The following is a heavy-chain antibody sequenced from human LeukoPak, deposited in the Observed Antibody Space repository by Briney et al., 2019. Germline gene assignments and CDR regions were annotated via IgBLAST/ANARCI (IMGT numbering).Heavy chain of an antibody. CDR3: VKAEIPYYYDSSGYPEDY. D-gene: IGHD3-22*01. CDR1: GFTFISYA. CDR2: ISSNGGST. J-gene: IGHJ4*02. Sequence: GGSRRLSCSASGFTFISYAMHWVRQAPGKGLEYVSAISSNGGSTYYADSVKGRFTISRDNSKNTLYLQMSSLRAEDTAVYYCVKAEIPYYYDSSGYPEDYWGQGTLVTVSS. V-gene: IGHV3-64D*06.